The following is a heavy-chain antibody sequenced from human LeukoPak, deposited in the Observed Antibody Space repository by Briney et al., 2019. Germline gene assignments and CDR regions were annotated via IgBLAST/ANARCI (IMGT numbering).Heavy chain of an antibody. D-gene: IGHD3-3*01. J-gene: IGHJ4*02. V-gene: IGHV4-61*02. CDR1: GGSISSGSYY. Sequence: NPSETLSLTCTVSGGSISSGSYYWSWIRQPAGKGLEWIGRIYTSGSTNYNPSLKSRVTISVDTSKNQFSLKLSSVTAADTAVYYCAREGYDFWSGYRDFDYWGQGTLVTVSS. CDR2: IYTSGST. CDR3: AREGYDFWSGYRDFDY.